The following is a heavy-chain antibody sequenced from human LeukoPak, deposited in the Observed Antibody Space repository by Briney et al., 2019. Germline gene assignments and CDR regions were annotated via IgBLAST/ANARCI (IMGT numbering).Heavy chain of an antibody. CDR2: ISSSSSYT. J-gene: IGHJ5*02. Sequence: GGSLRLSCAASGFTFTSYEMNWVRQAPGKGLEWVSYISSSSSYTNYADSVKGRFTISRDNAKNSLYLQMNSLRAEDTAVYYCARHLEEGWFDPWGQGTLVTVSS. D-gene: IGHD5-24*01. V-gene: IGHV3-21*05. CDR3: ARHLEEGWFDP. CDR1: GFTFTSYE.